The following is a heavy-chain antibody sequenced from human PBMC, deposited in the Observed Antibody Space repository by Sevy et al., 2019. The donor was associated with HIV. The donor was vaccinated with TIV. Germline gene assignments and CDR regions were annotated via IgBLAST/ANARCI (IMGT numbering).Heavy chain of an antibody. CDR2: IYYSGST. D-gene: IGHD2-15*01. CDR1: GGSISSSSYY. CDR3: ATATERTGGYCSGGSCYSLFSYYYYGMDV. V-gene: IGHV4-39*01. J-gene: IGHJ6*02. Sequence: SETLSLTCTVSGGSISSSSYYWGWICQPPGKGLEWIGSIYYSGSTYYNPSLKSRVTISVDTSKNQFSLKLSSVTAADTAVYYCATATERTGGYCSGGSCYSLFSYYYYGMDVWGQGTTVTVSS.